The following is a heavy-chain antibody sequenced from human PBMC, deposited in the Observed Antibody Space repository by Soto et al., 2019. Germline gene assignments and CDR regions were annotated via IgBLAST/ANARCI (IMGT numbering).Heavy chain of an antibody. CDR2: ASYSGGT. Sequence: SDTLSLTCTFSGGSIANNNYFCGFILQPPGKGLEWVGSASYSGGTYYNPSLKSRVTISVDTSHNQFSLKLTSVTAADTAVYYCAKILVGATSHSDFDSWGQGTLVTVSS. V-gene: IGHV4-39*01. CDR1: GGSIANNNYF. CDR3: AKILVGATSHSDFDS. D-gene: IGHD2-15*01. J-gene: IGHJ4*02.